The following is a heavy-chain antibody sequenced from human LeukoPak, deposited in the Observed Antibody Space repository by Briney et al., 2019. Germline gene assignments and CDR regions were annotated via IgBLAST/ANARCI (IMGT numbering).Heavy chain of an antibody. Sequence: SETLSLTCTVSGGSISSSSYYWGWIRQPPGKGLEWIGSIYYSGSTYYNPSLKSRVTISVDTSKNQFSLKLSSVTAADTAVYYCARDIYGGNSRYYYYYMDVWGKGTTVTVSS. J-gene: IGHJ6*03. D-gene: IGHD4-23*01. CDR1: GGSISSSSYY. CDR3: ARDIYGGNSRYYYYYMDV. V-gene: IGHV4-39*07. CDR2: IYYSGST.